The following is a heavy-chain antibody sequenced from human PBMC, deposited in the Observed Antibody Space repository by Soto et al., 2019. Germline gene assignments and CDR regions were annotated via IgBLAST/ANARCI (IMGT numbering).Heavy chain of an antibody. Sequence: QVQLVQSGAEVKKPGASVKVSCKASGYSFSDYTMHWVRRAPGQPPEWMARINTGTASTEYSQKFQGRVTITRDTSATTAYMDLSSLRSGDTAVYYCARGPQDSYGMDVWGQGTTVTVS. J-gene: IGHJ6*02. CDR1: GYSFSDYT. CDR3: ARGPQDSYGMDV. CDR2: INTGTAST. V-gene: IGHV1-3*04.